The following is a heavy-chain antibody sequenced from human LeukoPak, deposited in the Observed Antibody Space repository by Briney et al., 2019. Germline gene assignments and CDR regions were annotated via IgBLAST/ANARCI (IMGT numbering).Heavy chain of an antibody. CDR1: GFTFSSYA. V-gene: IGHV3-30*04. J-gene: IGHJ4*02. Sequence: TGRSLRLSCAASGFTFSSYAMHWVRQAPGKGLEWVAVISYDGSNKYYADSVKGRFTISRDNSKNTLYLRMNSLRAEDTAVYYCAIGSGWSTPPYWGQGTLVTVSS. CDR2: ISYDGSNK. CDR3: AIGSGWSTPPY. D-gene: IGHD6-19*01.